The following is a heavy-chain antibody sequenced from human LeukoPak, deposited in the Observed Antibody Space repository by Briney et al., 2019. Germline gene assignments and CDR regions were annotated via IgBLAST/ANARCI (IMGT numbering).Heavy chain of an antibody. D-gene: IGHD3-22*01. J-gene: IGHJ4*02. V-gene: IGHV1-18*01. CDR1: GYTFTSYG. CDR3: ARDGTWGRYYYDSTGYDYYFDY. Sequence: ASVKLSCKASGYTFTSYGISWVRQAPGQGLEWMGWISPYNGNTNYAQKLQGRVTMTTDTSTSTAYMELRSLRSDDTAVYYCARDGTWGRYYYDSTGYDYYFDYWGQGTLVTVSS. CDR2: ISPYNGNT.